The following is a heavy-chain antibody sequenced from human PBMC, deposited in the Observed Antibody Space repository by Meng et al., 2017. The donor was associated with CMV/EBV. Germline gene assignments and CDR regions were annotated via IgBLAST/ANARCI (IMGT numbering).Heavy chain of an antibody. CDR3: ARDHSGPLSH. J-gene: IGHJ4*02. Sequence: ESGGVLGQPGGSLGLFCAASGFTVSSNYMSWVRQAPGKGLEWVSVIYSGGSTYYADSVKGRFTISRDNSKNTLYLQMNSLRAEDTAVYYCARDHSGPLSHWGQGTLVTVSS. CDR2: IYSGGST. V-gene: IGHV3-66*01. CDR1: GFTVSSNY. D-gene: IGHD1-1*01.